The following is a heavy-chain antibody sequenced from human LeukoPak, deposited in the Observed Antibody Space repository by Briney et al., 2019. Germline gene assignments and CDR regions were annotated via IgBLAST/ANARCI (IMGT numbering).Heavy chain of an antibody. V-gene: IGHV3-23*01. CDR2: ISGSGDNT. CDR3: HSTSAREDAFDI. J-gene: IGHJ3*02. Sequence: GGSLRLSCETSGFTLKNYWMSWLRRAPGKGLEWVSGISGSGDNTLYADSVKGRFTISRDNSKNTMYLEMNSLRVEDTALYYCHSTSAREDAFDIWGQGTMVTVSS. CDR1: GFTLKNYW. D-gene: IGHD1-26*01.